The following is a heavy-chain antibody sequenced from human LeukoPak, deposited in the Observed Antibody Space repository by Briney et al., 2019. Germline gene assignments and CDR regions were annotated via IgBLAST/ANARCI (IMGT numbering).Heavy chain of an antibody. Sequence: ASVKVSCKASGYTFTSYGISWVRQAPGQGLEWMGWISAYNGNTNYAQNLQGRVTMTTDTSTSTAYMELRSLRSDDTVVYYCARKMGSSSGWHQVFDYWGQGTLVTVSS. V-gene: IGHV1-18*01. CDR3: ARKMGSSSGWHQVFDY. D-gene: IGHD6-19*01. CDR1: GYTFTSYG. J-gene: IGHJ4*02. CDR2: ISAYNGNT.